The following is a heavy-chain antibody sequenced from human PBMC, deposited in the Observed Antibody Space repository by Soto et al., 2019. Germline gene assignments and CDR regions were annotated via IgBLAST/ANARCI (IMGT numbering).Heavy chain of an antibody. CDR3: ARDPPYCGGDCYSDYFEY. CDR1: GGTFSSYT. J-gene: IGHJ4*02. Sequence: QVQLVQSGAEVKKPGSSVKVSCKASGGTFSSYTISWVRQAPGQGLEWMGRIIPSLGIANYAQKFQGRVTITADKSTSTAYMELSSLRSEDTAVYYCARDPPYCGGDCYSDYFEYWGQGTLVTVSS. CDR2: IIPSLGIA. D-gene: IGHD2-21*02. V-gene: IGHV1-69*08.